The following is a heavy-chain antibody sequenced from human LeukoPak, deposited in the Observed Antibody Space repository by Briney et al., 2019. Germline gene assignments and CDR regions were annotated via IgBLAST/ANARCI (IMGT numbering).Heavy chain of an antibody. CDR2: ISSSSSYI. CDR3: PRDDRRRYIVVVVAATAFDI. V-gene: IGHV3-21*01. J-gene: IGHJ3*02. CDR1: GFTFISYS. Sequence: GGSLRLSCAASGFTFISYSMNWVRQAPGKGLECVSSISSSSSYIYYADSVKGRFTISRDNAKNSLYLQMNSLRAEDTAVYYCPRDDRRRYIVVVVAATAFDIWGQGTMVTVSS. D-gene: IGHD2-15*01.